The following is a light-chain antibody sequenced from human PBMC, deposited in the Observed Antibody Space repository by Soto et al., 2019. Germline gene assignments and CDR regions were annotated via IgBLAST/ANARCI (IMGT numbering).Light chain of an antibody. CDR1: QNIYYN. J-gene: IGKJ1*01. CDR2: RAS. Sequence: ILMTQSPATVSVSPGESATLSCRASQNIYYNVAWYQQRPGQAPRLLIYRASTRATGVPARFSGSGSGTEFTLTISSLQPEDFTVYSCLQYHNLWAFGQGTRWIS. V-gene: IGKV3-15*01. CDR3: LQYHNLWA.